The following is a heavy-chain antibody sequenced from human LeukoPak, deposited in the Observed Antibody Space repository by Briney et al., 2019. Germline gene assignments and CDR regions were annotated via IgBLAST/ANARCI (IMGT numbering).Heavy chain of an antibody. V-gene: IGHV1-69*13. CDR3: ASFPNNPGTPFDY. J-gene: IGHJ4*02. CDR1: GGTFSSYA. D-gene: IGHD1-14*01. CDR2: IIPIFGTA. Sequence: VASVKVSCKASGGTFSSYAISWVRQAPGQGLEWMGGIIPIFGTANYAQKFQGRVTITADESTSTAYMELSSLRSEDTAVYYCASFPNNPGTPFDYWGQGTLVTVSS.